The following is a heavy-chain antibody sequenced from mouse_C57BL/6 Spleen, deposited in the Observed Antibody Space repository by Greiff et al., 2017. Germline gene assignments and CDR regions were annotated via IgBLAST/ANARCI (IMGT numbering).Heavy chain of an antibody. CDR2: IYPGDGDT. CDR1: GYAFSSSW. D-gene: IGHD2-1*01. J-gene: IGHJ2*01. Sequence: QVQLQQSGPELVKPGASVKISCKASGYAFSSSWMNWVKQRPGKGLEWIGRIYPGDGDTNYNGKFKGKATLTADKSTSTAYMQLSSLTSEDSAVYFCARDGNLFDYWGQGTTLTVSS. V-gene: IGHV1-82*01. CDR3: ARDGNLFDY.